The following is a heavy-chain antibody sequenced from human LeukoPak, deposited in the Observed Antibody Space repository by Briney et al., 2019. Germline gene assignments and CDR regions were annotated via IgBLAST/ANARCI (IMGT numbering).Heavy chain of an antibody. CDR3: ASSFYYDSRDY. V-gene: IGHV4-34*01. J-gene: IGHJ4*02. CDR2: ISHSGST. CDR1: VGSFSGYY. D-gene: IGHD3-22*01. Sequence: SETLSLTCAVYVGSFSGYYWTWIRQPPGKGLEWIGEISHSGSTNYNPSLKSRVSISIDTSKKKLSLRLSSVTAADSAVYYCASSFYYDSRDYWGQGTLVTVSS.